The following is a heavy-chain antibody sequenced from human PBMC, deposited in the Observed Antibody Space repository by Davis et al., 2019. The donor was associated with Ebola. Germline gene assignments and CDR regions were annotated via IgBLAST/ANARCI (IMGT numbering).Heavy chain of an antibody. J-gene: IGHJ4*02. CDR2: INHSGST. D-gene: IGHD2-15*01. Sequence: SETLSLTCAVYGGSFSGYYWSWIRQPPGKGLEWIGEINHSGSTNYNPSLKIRVTISVDTSKNQFSLKLSSVTAADTAVYYCARGRGYCSGGSCYGTPRFDYWGQGTLVTVSS. V-gene: IGHV4-34*01. CDR3: ARGRGYCSGGSCYGTPRFDY. CDR1: GGSFSGYY.